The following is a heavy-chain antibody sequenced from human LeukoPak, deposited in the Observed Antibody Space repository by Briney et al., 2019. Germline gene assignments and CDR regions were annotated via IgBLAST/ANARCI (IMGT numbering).Heavy chain of an antibody. Sequence: ASVKVSCKASGYTFTIYGISWVRQAPGQGLEWMGWISAYNGNTNYAQKLQGRVTMTTDTSTSTAYMELRSLRSDDTAVYYCARDRGGDYYDSSGYRDWGQGTLVTVSS. CDR1: GYTFTIYG. V-gene: IGHV1-18*01. J-gene: IGHJ4*02. D-gene: IGHD3-22*01. CDR3: ARDRGGDYYDSSGYRD. CDR2: ISAYNGNT.